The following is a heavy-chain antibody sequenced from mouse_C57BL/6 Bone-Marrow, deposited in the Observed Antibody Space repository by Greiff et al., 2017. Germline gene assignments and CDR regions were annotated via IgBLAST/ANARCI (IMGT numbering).Heavy chain of an antibody. CDR2: INPNNGGT. CDR1: GYTFTDYN. Sequence: VQLQQSGPELVKPGASVKMSCKASGYTFTDYNMHWVKQSHGKSLEWIGYINPNNGGTSYNQKFKGKATLTVNKSSSTAYMELRSLTSEDSAVYYCARFVYYGSSYNYAMDYWGQGTSVTVSS. D-gene: IGHD1-1*01. J-gene: IGHJ4*01. V-gene: IGHV1-22*01. CDR3: ARFVYYGSSYNYAMDY.